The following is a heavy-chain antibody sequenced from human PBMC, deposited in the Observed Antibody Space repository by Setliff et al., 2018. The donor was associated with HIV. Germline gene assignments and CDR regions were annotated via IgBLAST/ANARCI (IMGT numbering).Heavy chain of an antibody. J-gene: IGHJ4*02. CDR2: IYTSRST. V-gene: IGHV4-61*09. CDR3: ASSCGGDCPLGY. D-gene: IGHD2-21*02. Sequence: PSETLSLTCTDSGGSISSGSYYWSWIRQPAGKGLEWIGHIYTSRSTNYNPSLKSRVTISVDTSKNQSSLKLSSVTAADTAVYYCASSCGGDCPLGYWGQGTLVTVSS. CDR1: GGSISSGSYY.